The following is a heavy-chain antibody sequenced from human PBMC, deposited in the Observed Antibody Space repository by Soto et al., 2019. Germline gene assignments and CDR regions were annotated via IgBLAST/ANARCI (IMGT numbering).Heavy chain of an antibody. CDR1: GYTFTGYY. V-gene: IGHV1-2*02. J-gene: IGHJ6*02. CDR2: INPNSGGT. D-gene: IGHD6-13*01. CDR3: ARVPVPGSSWYFSYYYYGMDV. Sequence: ATVKVSCKASGYTFTGYYMHWLRQSAGQDLEWMGWINPNSGGTNYAQKFQGRVTMTRDTSISTAYMELSRLRSDDTAVYYCARVPVPGSSWYFSYYYYGMDVWGQGTTVTVSS.